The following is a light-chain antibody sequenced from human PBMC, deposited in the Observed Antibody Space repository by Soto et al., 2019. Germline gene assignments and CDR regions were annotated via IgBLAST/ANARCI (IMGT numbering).Light chain of an antibody. CDR2: GAS. V-gene: IGKV3-20*01. Sequence: EIVLTQSPATLALSPGEVATLSCRASQSISSNFLAWYQQKRGQAPRLLIHGASNRATGIPDRFSGSGSGTVFTLTITRLEPEDFATYYCQQVNSYRTFGQGTKVDIK. CDR3: QQVNSYRT. CDR1: QSISSNF. J-gene: IGKJ1*01.